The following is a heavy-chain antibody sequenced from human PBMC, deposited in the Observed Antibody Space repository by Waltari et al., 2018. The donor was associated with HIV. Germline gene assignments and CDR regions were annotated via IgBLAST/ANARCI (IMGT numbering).Heavy chain of an antibody. J-gene: IGHJ4*02. Sequence: QVQLQESGPGLVKPSQTLSLTCTVSGGPIRGGGYYWSWVRQPAGKGLEWIGRSHASGRTNYNPSLRSRVTISVDASKNQFSLKLTSVTAADTAVYFCARGPTAMVTFDSWGQGTLVTVSS. V-gene: IGHV4-61*02. CDR2: SHASGRT. CDR3: ARGPTAMVTFDS. CDR1: GGPIRGGGYY. D-gene: IGHD5-18*01.